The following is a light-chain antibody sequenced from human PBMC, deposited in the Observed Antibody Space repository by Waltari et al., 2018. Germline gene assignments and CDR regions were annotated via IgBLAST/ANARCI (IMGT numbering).Light chain of an antibody. V-gene: IGKV3-20*01. Sequence: EIVLTQSPGTLSLSPGERATLSCRASQSVSSSYLAWYQQKPGQAPRLLIDGASSRATGIPDRFSGSGSGTDFTLTISRLEPEDFAVYYCQQYGSSPHTITFGQGTRLEIK. CDR2: GAS. CDR3: QQYGSSPHTIT. J-gene: IGKJ5*01. CDR1: QSVSSSY.